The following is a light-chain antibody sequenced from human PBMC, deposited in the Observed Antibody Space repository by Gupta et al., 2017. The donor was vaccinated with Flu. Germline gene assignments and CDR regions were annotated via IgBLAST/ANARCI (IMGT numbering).Light chain of an antibody. J-gene: IGKJ2*01. CDR1: ESLIHSDGNTY. Sequence: DVVMTQSPLSLPVTPGQPASISCRSSESLIHSDGNTYLNWFQQRPGQSPRRLIYKVSNRDSGVPDRFSGSWSGTDFTLKISMVDPEDVGVYYCMQASHWPHTFGQGTNLEIK. V-gene: IGKV2-30*02. CDR3: MQASHWPHT. CDR2: KVS.